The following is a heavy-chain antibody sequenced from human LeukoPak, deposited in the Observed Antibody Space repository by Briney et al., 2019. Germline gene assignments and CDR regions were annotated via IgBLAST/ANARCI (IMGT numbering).Heavy chain of an antibody. CDR1: GGSISSYY. CDR3: ARLSSEYSSSWLDS. J-gene: IGHJ4*02. V-gene: IGHV4-59*08. CDR2: IYDSGDT. D-gene: IGHD6-13*01. Sequence: AETLSLTCTVSGGSISSYYWSWIRQPPGQGLEWIVYIYDSGDTNYNPSLKSRVTISVDTSKNQFSLKLTSVTAADTATYYCARLSSEYSSSWLDSWGQGALVTVSS.